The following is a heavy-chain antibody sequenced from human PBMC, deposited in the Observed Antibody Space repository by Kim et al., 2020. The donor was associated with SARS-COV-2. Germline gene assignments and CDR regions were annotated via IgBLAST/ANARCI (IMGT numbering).Heavy chain of an antibody. CDR1: GFTFSSYA. Sequence: GGSLRLSCSASGFTFSSYAMHWVRQAPGKGLEYVSAISSNGGSTYYADSVKGRFTISRDNSKNTLYLQMSSLRAEDTAVYYCVKSKPSYYYDSSGSEAVFDYWGQGTLVTVSS. CDR3: VKSKPSYYYDSSGSEAVFDY. J-gene: IGHJ4*02. CDR2: ISSNGGST. D-gene: IGHD3-22*01. V-gene: IGHV3-64D*06.